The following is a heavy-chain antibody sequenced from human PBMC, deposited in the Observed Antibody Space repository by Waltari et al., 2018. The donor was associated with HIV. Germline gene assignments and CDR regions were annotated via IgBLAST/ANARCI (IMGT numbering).Heavy chain of an antibody. D-gene: IGHD2-15*01. CDR1: GGSISSSSYY. J-gene: IGHJ4*02. V-gene: IGHV4-39*01. CDR2: IYYSGST. Sequence: QLQLQESGPGLVKPSETLSLTCTVSGGSISSSSYYWGWIRQPPGRGLAWIGSIYYSGSTYYNPSLKSRVTISVDTSKNQFSLKLSSVTAADTAVYYCARHLEDIVVVVAANYFDYWGQGTLVTVSS. CDR3: ARHLEDIVVVVAANYFDY.